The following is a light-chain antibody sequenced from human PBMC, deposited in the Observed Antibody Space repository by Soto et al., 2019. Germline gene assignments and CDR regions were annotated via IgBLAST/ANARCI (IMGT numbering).Light chain of an antibody. CDR2: WAS. CDR1: QSVFHTSYNRNY. V-gene: IGKV4-1*01. CDR3: QQYRLAPYS. J-gene: IGKJ2*03. Sequence: DFVMTQSPDSLAVSLGERAAINCMSSQSVFHTSYNRNYLTWYQQKPGQPPKLLFYWASTRASGVPDRFSGSGSGTDFTLTISGLQPEDVAVYYCQQYRLAPYSFGQGTKLEIK.